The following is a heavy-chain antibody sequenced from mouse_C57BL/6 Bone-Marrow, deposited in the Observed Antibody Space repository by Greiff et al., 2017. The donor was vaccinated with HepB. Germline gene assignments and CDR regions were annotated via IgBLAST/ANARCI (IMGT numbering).Heavy chain of an antibody. CDR2: IFPGSGST. CDR1: GYTFTDYY. J-gene: IGHJ4*01. Sequence: QVQLKESGPELVKPGAPVKISCKASGYTFTDYYINWVKQRPGQGLEWIGWIFPGSGSTYYNEKFKGKATLTVDKSSSTAYMLLSSLTSEDSAVYFCARQATMVTTDAMDYWGQGTSVTVSS. V-gene: IGHV1-75*01. D-gene: IGHD2-2*01. CDR3: ARQATMVTTDAMDY.